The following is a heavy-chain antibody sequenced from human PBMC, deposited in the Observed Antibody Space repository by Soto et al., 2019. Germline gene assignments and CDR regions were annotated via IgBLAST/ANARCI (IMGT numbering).Heavy chain of an antibody. J-gene: IGHJ4*02. CDR2: IIPIFGIK. CDR3: AKEAGDH. Sequence: QMQLVQSGAAVKERGSSVKISCKTSGGTFNTYALTWVLQAPGQGLEWIGGIIPIFGIKNVAQRFQGRVTISADESLNTASMEMTSLRSDDTAVYYCAKEAGDHWGQGTLVTVSS. V-gene: IGHV1-69*01. D-gene: IGHD3-10*01. CDR1: GGTFNTYA.